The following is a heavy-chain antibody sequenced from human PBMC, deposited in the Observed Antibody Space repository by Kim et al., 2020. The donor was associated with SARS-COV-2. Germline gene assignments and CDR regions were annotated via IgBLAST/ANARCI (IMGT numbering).Heavy chain of an antibody. D-gene: IGHD3-3*01. Sequence: NDYAVSVKGRITINPDTSKNQFSLRLNSVTPEDTAVYYCARDTIYYGMDVWGQGTTVTVSS. CDR3: ARDTIYYGMDV. CDR2: N. J-gene: IGHJ6*02. V-gene: IGHV6-1*01.